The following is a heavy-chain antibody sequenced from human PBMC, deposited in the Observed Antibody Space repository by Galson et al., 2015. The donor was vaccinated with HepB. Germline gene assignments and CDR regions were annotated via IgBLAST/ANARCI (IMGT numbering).Heavy chain of an antibody. Sequence: YWSWIRQHPGKGLEWIGYIYYSGSTYYNPSLKSRVTISVDTSKNQFSLKLSSVTAADTAVYYCARNGGYCSSTSCYGDHLDYWGQGTLVTVSS. CDR2: IYYSGST. D-gene: IGHD2-2*01. CDR1: Y. V-gene: IGHV4-31*02. CDR3: ARNGGYCSSTSCYGDHLDY. J-gene: IGHJ4*02.